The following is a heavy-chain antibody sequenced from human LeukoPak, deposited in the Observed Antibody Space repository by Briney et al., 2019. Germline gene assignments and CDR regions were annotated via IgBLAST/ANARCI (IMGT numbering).Heavy chain of an antibody. CDR3: ARGLFAGSIWGGVWFDP. D-gene: IGHD3-16*01. CDR2: MNPNSGNT. Sequence: ASVKVSCKASGYTFTSYDINWARQATGQGLEWMGWMNPNSGNTGYAQKFQGRVTMTRNTSISTAYMELSSLRSEDTAVYYCARGLFAGSIWGGVWFDPWGQGTLVTVSS. CDR1: GYTFTSYD. V-gene: IGHV1-8*01. J-gene: IGHJ5*02.